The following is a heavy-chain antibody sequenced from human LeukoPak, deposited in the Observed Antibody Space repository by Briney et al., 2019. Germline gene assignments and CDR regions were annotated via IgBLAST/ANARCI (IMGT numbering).Heavy chain of an antibody. J-gene: IGHJ4*02. CDR1: GGSISSSSYY. CDR3: ARRGLRYFTFDY. CDR2: IYYSGST. Sequence: PSETLSLTCTVSGGSISSSSYYWGWIRQPPGKGLVWIGSIYYSGSTYYNPSLKSRVTISVDTSKNQFSLKLSSVTAADTAVYYCARRGLRYFTFDYWGQGTLVTVSS. V-gene: IGHV4-39*01. D-gene: IGHD3-9*01.